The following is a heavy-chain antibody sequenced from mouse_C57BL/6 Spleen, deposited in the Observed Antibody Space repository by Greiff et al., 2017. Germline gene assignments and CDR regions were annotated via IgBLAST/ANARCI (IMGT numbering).Heavy chain of an antibody. CDR1: GFNIKNTY. J-gene: IGHJ2*01. Sequence: VQLQQSVAELVRPGASVKLSCTASGFNIKNTYMHWVKQRPEQGLEWIGRIDPANGNTKYAPKFQGKATITADTASNTAYLQLSSLTSEDTAIYYCSSGYYGSSYEDYWGQGTTLTVSS. V-gene: IGHV14-3*01. CDR3: SSGYYGSSYEDY. CDR2: IDPANGNT. D-gene: IGHD1-1*01.